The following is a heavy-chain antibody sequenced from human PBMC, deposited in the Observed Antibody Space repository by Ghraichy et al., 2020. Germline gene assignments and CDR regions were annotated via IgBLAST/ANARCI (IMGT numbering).Heavy chain of an antibody. D-gene: IGHD3/OR15-3a*01. CDR3: AKFARDWPNEYLQH. CDR1: GFTFRTYA. CDR2: ITDNGGTT. V-gene: IGHV3-23*01. J-gene: IGHJ1*01. Sequence: LSLTCAASGFTFRTYAMSWVRQAPGKGLEWVSAITDNGGTTYDAESVKGRFTISRDNSKNTLFLQMNSLRGEDTAVYYCAKFARDWPNEYLQHWGQGALVPVSS.